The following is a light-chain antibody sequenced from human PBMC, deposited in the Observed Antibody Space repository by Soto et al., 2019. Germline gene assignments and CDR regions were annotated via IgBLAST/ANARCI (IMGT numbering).Light chain of an antibody. CDR1: QSVSSSY. Sequence: EIVSTQSPGTLSLSPGERATLSCRASQSVSSSYLAWYQQKPGQAPRLLIYGASSRATGIPDRFSGSGSGTDFTLTISRLEPEDFAVYYGQQYGSSPPYTFGQGTNLEIK. CDR3: QQYGSSPPYT. V-gene: IGKV3-20*01. J-gene: IGKJ2*01. CDR2: GAS.